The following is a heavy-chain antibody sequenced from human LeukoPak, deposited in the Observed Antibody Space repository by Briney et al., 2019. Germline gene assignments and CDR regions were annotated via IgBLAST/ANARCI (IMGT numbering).Heavy chain of an antibody. CDR2: INPNSGDT. CDR1: GYTFTGYY. J-gene: IGHJ5*02. Sequence: ASVKVSCKASGYTFTGYYMHWVRQAPGQGLEWMGWINPNSGDTNYAQKFQGRVTMTRDTSISTAYMELSRLRSDDTAVYYCARDGFGSSGNWFDPWGQGTLVTVSS. V-gene: IGHV1-2*02. CDR3: ARDGFGSSGNWFDP. D-gene: IGHD3-22*01.